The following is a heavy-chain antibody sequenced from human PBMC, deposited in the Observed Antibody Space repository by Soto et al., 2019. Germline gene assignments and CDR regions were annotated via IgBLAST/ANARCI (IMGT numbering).Heavy chain of an antibody. D-gene: IGHD1-26*01. J-gene: IGHJ4*02. CDR3: ARVPTPEEMGYYFDY. CDR2: IYYSGST. V-gene: IGHV4-31*03. CDR1: GGSISSGGYY. Sequence: QVQLQESGPGLVKPSQTLSLICTVSGGSISSGGYYWSWIRQHPGKGLEWIGYIYYSGSTYYNPSLKSRVTISVDTSKNQFSLKLSSVTAADTAVYYCARVPTPEEMGYYFDYWGQGTLVTVSS.